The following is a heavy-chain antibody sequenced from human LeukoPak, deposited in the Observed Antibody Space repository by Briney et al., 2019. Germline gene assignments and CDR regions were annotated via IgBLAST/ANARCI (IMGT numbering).Heavy chain of an antibody. CDR3: ARDGARYDILTGYGFDY. D-gene: IGHD3-9*01. CDR2: INPNSGGT. CDR1: GYTFTGYY. Sequence: ASVKVSCKASGYTFTGYYMHWVRQAPGQGLEWMGSINPNSGGTNYAQKLQGRVTMTRDTSISTAYMELSRLRSDDTAVYYCARDGARYDILTGYGFDYWGQGTLVTVSS. J-gene: IGHJ4*02. V-gene: IGHV1-2*02.